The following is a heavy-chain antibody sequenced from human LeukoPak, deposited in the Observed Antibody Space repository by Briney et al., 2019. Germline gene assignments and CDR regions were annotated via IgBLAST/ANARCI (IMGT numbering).Heavy chain of an antibody. CDR2: INHSGST. V-gene: IGHV4-34*01. CDR1: GGSFSGYY. Sequence: SETLSLTCAVYGGSFSGYYWSWIRQPPGKGLEWIGEINHSGSTNYNPSLKSRVTISVDTSKNQFSLKLSSVTAVDTAVYYCAAHNYYYYGMDVWGQGTTVTVSS. CDR3: AAHNYYYYGMDV. J-gene: IGHJ6*02.